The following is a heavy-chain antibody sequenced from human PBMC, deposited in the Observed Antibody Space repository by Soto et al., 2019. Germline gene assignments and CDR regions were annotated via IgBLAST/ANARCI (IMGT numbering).Heavy chain of an antibody. D-gene: IGHD6-13*01. CDR2: ISSSSSYI. V-gene: IGHV3-21*01. CDR1: GFTFSSYS. CDR3: ASSSWYPYYFDY. Sequence: EVQLVESGGGLVKPGGSLRLSCAASGFTFSSYSMNWVRQAPGKGLEWVSSISSSSSYIYYADSVKGRFTISRDNAKNSLYLQMNSLRAEDTAVYYCASSSWYPYYFDYWGQGTLVTVSS. J-gene: IGHJ4*02.